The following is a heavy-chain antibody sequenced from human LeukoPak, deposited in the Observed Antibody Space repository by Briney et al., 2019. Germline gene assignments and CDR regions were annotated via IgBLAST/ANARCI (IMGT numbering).Heavy chain of an antibody. D-gene: IGHD2-2*01. CDR1: GFIFNNYA. J-gene: IGHJ6*02. Sequence: GGSLRLSCAGSGFIFNNYAMHWVRQAPGKGLEWVSGISWNSGSIGYADSVKGRFTISRDNAKNSLYLQMNSLRAEDTALYYCAKDMAPGIVVVPAAVYYYYGMDVWGQGTTVTVSS. CDR2: ISWNSGSI. CDR3: AKDMAPGIVVVPAAVYYYYGMDV. V-gene: IGHV3-9*01.